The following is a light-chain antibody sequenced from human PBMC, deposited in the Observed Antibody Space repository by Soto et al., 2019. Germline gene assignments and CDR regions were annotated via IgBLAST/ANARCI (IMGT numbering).Light chain of an antibody. J-gene: IGKJ1*01. CDR1: KRISSW. CDR2: KAS. V-gene: IGKV1-5*03. Sequence: DIQMTQSPSTLSASVGDRVTITCRTSKRISSWLAWYQQRPGKAPKLLIYKASTLESGVPSRFSGSESGTEFTLTISSLQPEDYATYYCQQYTPYCWTFGQGTKVEIK. CDR3: QQYTPYCWT.